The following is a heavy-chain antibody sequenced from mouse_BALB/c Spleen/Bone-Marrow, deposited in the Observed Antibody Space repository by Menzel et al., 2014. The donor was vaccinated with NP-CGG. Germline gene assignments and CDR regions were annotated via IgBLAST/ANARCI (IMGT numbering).Heavy chain of an antibody. Sequence: VQLKESGAEFVKPGASVKLSCTASGFNIKDTYMHWVKQRPEQGLEWIGRIDPANGNTKYDPKFQGKATITADTSSNTTYLQLSSLTSEDTAVYYCARWELGRALFAYWGQGTLVTVSA. CDR3: ARWELGRALFAY. V-gene: IGHV14-3*02. CDR1: GFNIKDTY. D-gene: IGHD4-1*01. J-gene: IGHJ3*01. CDR2: IDPANGNT.